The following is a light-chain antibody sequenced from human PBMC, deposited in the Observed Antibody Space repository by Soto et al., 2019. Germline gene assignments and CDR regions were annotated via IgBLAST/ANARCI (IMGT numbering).Light chain of an antibody. V-gene: IGKV3-11*01. CDR3: QHRSSWPLT. CDR2: DAS. CDR1: QSVTIK. J-gene: IGKJ4*01. Sequence: EIVLTQSPGTLSLSPGERATLSCRAGQSVTIKLAWYQQRPGQAPRLLIYDASTRATGIPARFSGSGSGTDFTLTISSLEPEDFAVYFCQHRSSWPLTFGGGTKVDIK.